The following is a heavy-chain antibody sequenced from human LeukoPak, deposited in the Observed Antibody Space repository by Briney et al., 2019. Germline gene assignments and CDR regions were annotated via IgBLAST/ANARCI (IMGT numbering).Heavy chain of an antibody. J-gene: IGHJ6*03. CDR3: ASRVCSGGSCYGYYYYYMDV. CDR2: IYSGGST. CDR1: GFTVSCNY. D-gene: IGHD2-15*01. Sequence: GGSLRLSCAASGFTVSCNYMSWVRQAPGKGLEWVSVIYSGGSTYYADSVKGRFTISRDNSKNTLYLQMNSLRAEDAAVYYCASRVCSGGSCYGYYYYYMDVWGKGTTVTVSS. V-gene: IGHV3-53*01.